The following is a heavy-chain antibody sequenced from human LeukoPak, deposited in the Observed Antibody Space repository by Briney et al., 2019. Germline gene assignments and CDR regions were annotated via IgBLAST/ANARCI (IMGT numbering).Heavy chain of an antibody. CDR2: IGTASDT. CDR3: VRGPPRGKYYYMDV. D-gene: IGHD1-1*01. V-gene: IGHV3-13*01. Sequence: PGGSLRLSCAASGFTFSSFDMHWVRQPTGQGLERVSTIGTASDTYYPGSVEGRFTLSRDNAKNSLYLQMNSLTAGDTAVYYCVRGPPRGKYYYMDVWGKGTTVTVSS. J-gene: IGHJ6*03. CDR1: GFTFSSFD.